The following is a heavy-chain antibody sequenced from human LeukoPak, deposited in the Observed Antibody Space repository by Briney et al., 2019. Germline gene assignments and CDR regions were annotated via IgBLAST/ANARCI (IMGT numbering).Heavy chain of an antibody. V-gene: IGHV1-46*01. CDR2: INPSGGST. J-gene: IGHJ3*02. CDR1: GYTFTSYS. D-gene: IGHD4-23*01. CDR3: ARPGGNYAFGI. Sequence: ASVKVSCKASGYTFTSYSMHWVRQAPGQGLEWMGIINPSGGSTSYAQKFQGRVTMTRDTSTSTVYMEMSSLRSEDTAVYYCARPGGNYAFGIWGQGTVVTVSS.